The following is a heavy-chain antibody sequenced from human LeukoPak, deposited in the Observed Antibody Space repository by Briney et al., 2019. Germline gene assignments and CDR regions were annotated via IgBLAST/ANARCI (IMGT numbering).Heavy chain of an antibody. J-gene: IGHJ6*03. CDR3: ARGVAALMDV. CDR2: IKQDASEK. D-gene: IGHD6-6*01. V-gene: IGHV3-7*04. Sequence: GGSLRLSCAVSRFTFSNYWMNWVRQAPGKGMEWVANIKQDASEKYYVDSVRGRFTISRDNAKNSLYLQMDSLRGEDTAVYFCARGVAALMDVWGKGTTVTVSS. CDR1: RFTFSNYW.